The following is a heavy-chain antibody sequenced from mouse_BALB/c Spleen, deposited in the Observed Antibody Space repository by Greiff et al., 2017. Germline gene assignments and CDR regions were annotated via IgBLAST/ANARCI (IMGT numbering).Heavy chain of an antibody. V-gene: IGHV1S56*01. CDR3: ARSGSSYWFAY. CDR2: IYPGNVNT. CDR1: GYTFTSYY. J-gene: IGHJ3*01. Sequence: QVQLKESGPELVKPGASVRISCKASGYTFTSYYIHWVKQRPGQGLEWIGWIYPGNVNTKYNEKFKGKATLTADKSSSTAYMQLSSLTSEDSAVYFCARSGSSYWFAYWGQGTLVTVSA. D-gene: IGHD1-1*01.